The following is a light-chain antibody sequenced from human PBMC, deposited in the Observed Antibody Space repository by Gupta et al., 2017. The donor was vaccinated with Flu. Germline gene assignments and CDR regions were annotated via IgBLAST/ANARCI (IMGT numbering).Light chain of an antibody. CDR1: QSVSSN. V-gene: IGKV3-15*01. CDR2: GAS. J-gene: IGKJ3*01. CDR3: QQYNNWPRVT. Sequence: DIEIPHPPAPPSGSPWERATLSCRASQSVSSNLAWYQQKPGQAPRLLIYGASTRATGIPARFSGSGSGTEFTLTISSLQSEDFAVYYCQQYNNWPRVTFGPGTKVDIK.